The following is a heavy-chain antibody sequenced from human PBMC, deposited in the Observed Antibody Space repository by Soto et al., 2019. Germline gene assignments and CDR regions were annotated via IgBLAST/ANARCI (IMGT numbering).Heavy chain of an antibody. D-gene: IGHD2-15*01. J-gene: IGHJ3*02. CDR1: GFTFSYYW. CDR3: ARGDRGGFDI. Sequence: ELKLVESGGGLVQPGGSLRLCWAASGFTFSYYWMHWVRQAPGTGLVWVSHIHSDGTTTTYADSVKGRFTVSRDNTKNTLYLQMNSLRAEDTAVYYCARGDRGGFDIWGQGTVAIVSS. V-gene: IGHV3-74*01. CDR2: IHSDGTTT.